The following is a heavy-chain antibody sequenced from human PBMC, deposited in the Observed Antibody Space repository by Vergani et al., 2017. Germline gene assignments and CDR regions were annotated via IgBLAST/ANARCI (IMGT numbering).Heavy chain of an antibody. CDR3: ARYRRYYYDSSGEFDY. D-gene: IGHD3-22*01. Sequence: EVQLVESGGGLVQPGGSLRLSCAASGFTFSSYSMNWVRQAPGKGLEWVSYISSSSSTIYYADSVKGRFTISRDNAKNSLYLQMNSLRAEDTAVYYCARYRRYYYDSSGEFDYWGQGTLVTVSS. V-gene: IGHV3-48*01. CDR1: GFTFSSYS. CDR2: ISSSSSTI. J-gene: IGHJ4*02.